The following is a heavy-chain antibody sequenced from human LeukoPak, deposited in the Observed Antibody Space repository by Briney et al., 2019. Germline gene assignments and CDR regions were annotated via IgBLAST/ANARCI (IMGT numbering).Heavy chain of an antibody. CDR1: GFTFSSYG. J-gene: IGHJ4*02. D-gene: IGHD3-10*01. CDR3: AKTRGPMVRGALEGY. V-gene: IGHV3-30*18. CDR2: ISYDGSNK. Sequence: GGSLRLSCAASGFTFSSYGMHWVRQAPGKGLEWVAVISYDGSNKYYADSVKGRFTISRDNSKNTLYLQMNSLRAEDTAVYYCAKTRGPMVRGALEGYWGQGTLVTVSS.